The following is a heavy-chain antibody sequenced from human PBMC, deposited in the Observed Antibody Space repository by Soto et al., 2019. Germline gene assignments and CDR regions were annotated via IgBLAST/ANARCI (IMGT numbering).Heavy chain of an antibody. CDR1: GYTFISYG. Sequence: ASVKVSCKASGYTFISYGISWVRQAPGQGLEWMGWMSAYNGNTIYAQQLQGRVTMTRDTSTSTAYMELRSLGSDDTAVYYCAKEAEGGTSIYIQHWGQGTLVTVSS. CDR2: MSAYNGNT. V-gene: IGHV1-18*01. J-gene: IGHJ1*01. CDR3: AKEAEGGTSIYIQH. D-gene: IGHD2-15*01.